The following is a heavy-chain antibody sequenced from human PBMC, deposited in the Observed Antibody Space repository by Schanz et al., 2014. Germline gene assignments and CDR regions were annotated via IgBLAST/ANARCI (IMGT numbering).Heavy chain of an antibody. D-gene: IGHD3-22*01. V-gene: IGHV1-69*04. CDR2: IIPILDIT. CDR1: GGTFSSFA. CDR3: ARAEQDYSDSSGYATYYFGN. Sequence: QVQLVQSGSEVKKPGSSVKVSCKASGGTFSSFAIFWVRQAPGQGLEWMGTIIPILDITNYAQKFQGRVTITADKSTSTAYMELSNLRSEDTAVYYCARAEQDYSDSSGYATYYFGNWGQGTLVTVSS. J-gene: IGHJ4*02.